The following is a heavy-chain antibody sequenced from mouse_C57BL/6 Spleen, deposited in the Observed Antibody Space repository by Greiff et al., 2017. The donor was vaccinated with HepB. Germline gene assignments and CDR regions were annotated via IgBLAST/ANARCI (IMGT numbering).Heavy chain of an antibody. V-gene: IGHV14-1*01. CDR2: IDPEDGDT. CDR1: GFNIKDYY. D-gene: IGHD1-1*01. Sequence: EVQLQQSGAELVRPGASVKLSCTASGFNIKDYYMHWVKQRPEQGLEWIGRIDPEDGDTEYAPKFQGKATMTADTSSNTAYLQLSSLTSEDTAVYYGTTHYYGSSYDWYFDVWGTGTTVTVSS. CDR3: TTHYYGSSYDWYFDV. J-gene: IGHJ1*03.